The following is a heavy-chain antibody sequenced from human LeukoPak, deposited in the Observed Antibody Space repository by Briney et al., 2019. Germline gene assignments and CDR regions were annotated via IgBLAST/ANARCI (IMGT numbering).Heavy chain of an antibody. V-gene: IGHV3-30-3*01. CDR3: ARDHQLSSSWYRGYYYGMGV. J-gene: IGHJ6*02. D-gene: IGHD6-13*01. CDR2: ISYDGSNK. CDR1: GFTFSSYA. Sequence: GGSLRLSCAASGFTFSSYAMHWVRQAPGKGLEWVAVISYDGSNKYYADSVKGRFTISRDNSKNTLYLQMNSLRAEDTAVYYCARDHQLSSSWYRGYYYGMGVWGQGTTVTVSS.